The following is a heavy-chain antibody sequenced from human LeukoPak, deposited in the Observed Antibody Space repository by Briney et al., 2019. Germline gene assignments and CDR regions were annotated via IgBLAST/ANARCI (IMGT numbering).Heavy chain of an antibody. V-gene: IGHV4-30-2*01. J-gene: IGHJ3*02. CDR3: ARDSYYDNSGEGAFDI. CDR1: GGSFSTFGYS. CDR2: IYQSGST. D-gene: IGHD3-22*01. Sequence: SRTLSLTCGVSGGSFSTFGYSWGWLRQPPGKGLEGVGYIYQSGSTSYNPSLQSRVTISIDKSKNQFSLKLSSVTAADTAVYYCARDSYYDNSGEGAFDIWGQGTLVTVSS.